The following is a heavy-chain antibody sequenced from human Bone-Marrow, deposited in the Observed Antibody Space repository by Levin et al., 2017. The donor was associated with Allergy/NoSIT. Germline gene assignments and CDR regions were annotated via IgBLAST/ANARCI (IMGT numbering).Heavy chain of an antibody. CDR2: IYSGGIT. D-gene: IGHD2-15*01. CDR3: ARDGGAALRSPPGY. CDR1: GFTVSNNY. V-gene: IGHV3-53*01. Sequence: RAGGSLRLSCAASGFTVSNNYMNWVRQAPGKGLEWVSLIYSGGITHYADSVKGRFTISRDSSKNTLYLQMNSLRVEDTGIYYCARDGGAALRSPPGYWGRGTLVTVSS. J-gene: IGHJ4*02.